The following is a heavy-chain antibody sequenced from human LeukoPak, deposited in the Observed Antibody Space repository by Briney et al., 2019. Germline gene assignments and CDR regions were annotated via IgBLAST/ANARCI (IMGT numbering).Heavy chain of an antibody. V-gene: IGHV4-39*01. Sequence: SETLSLTRTVSGGSISSSSYYWGWIRQPPGKGLEWIGSIYYSGSTYYNPSLKSRVTISVGTSKNQFSLKLSSVTAADTAVYYCARAYYDSSGYYYPFDYWGQGTLVTVSS. J-gene: IGHJ4*02. CDR2: IYYSGST. D-gene: IGHD3-22*01. CDR1: GGSISSSSYY. CDR3: ARAYYDSSGYYYPFDY.